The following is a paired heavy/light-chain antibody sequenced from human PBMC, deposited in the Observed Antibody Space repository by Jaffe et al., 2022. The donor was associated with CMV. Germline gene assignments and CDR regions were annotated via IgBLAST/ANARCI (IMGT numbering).Light chain of an antibody. V-gene: IGKV3-20*01. Sequence: EIVLTQSPGTLSLSPGERATLSCRASESITSNYLAWYQQKPGQAPRLLISVASSRATGIPDRFSGSGSGTDFTLTISRLEPEDFAVYYCQQYGASPRTFGPGTKVDFK. CDR1: ESITSNY. CDR2: VAS. CDR3: QQYGASPRT. J-gene: IGKJ3*01.
Heavy chain of an antibody. V-gene: IGHV1-18*04. J-gene: IGHJ4*02. CDR3: ARGEYNWKLGRSFDF. CDR1: GYTFTSYG. D-gene: IGHD1-20*01. Sequence: QVQLVQSGAEEKKPGASVKVSCKASGYTFTSYGIGWMRQAPGQGLEWMGWISGYNGNTNYAQKFQGRVTVTTDTSTSTAYMELRSLRSDDTAVYYCARGEYNWKLGRSFDFWGQGTLVTVSS. CDR2: ISGYNGNT.